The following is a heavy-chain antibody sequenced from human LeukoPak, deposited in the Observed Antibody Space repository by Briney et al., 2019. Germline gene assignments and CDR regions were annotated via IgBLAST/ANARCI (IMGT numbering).Heavy chain of an antibody. J-gene: IGHJ3*02. CDR2: IIPILGIA. Sequence: ASVKVSCKASGGTFSSYAISWVRQAPGQGLEWMGRIIPILGIANYAQKFQGRVTITADKSTSTAYMELSSLRSEDTAVYYCASPGGTYYDFWSDQHNAFDIWGQGTMVTVSS. CDR1: GGTFSSYA. D-gene: IGHD3-3*01. V-gene: IGHV1-69*04. CDR3: ASPGGTYYDFWSDQHNAFDI.